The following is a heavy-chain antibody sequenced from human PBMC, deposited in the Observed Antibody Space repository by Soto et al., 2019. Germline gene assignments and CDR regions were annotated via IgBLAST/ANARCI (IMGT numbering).Heavy chain of an antibody. CDR2: IIPFLGVT. D-gene: IGHD3-16*01. V-gene: IGHV1-69*08. Sequence: QVQLVQSGAEVKKPGSSVKVSCKSPGGTYSPYTINWVRQAPGQGLEWMGRIIPFLGVTNYGLKFQARVTITADNATNTAYMELRGLRFEDTAVYYCARDWESSVSTWSFVGFWGRGALVTVSS. CDR3: ARDWESSVSTWSFVGF. CDR1: GGTYSPYT. J-gene: IGHJ4*02.